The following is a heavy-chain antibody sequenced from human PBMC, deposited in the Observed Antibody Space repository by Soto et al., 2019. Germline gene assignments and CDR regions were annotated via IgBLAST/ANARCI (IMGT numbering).Heavy chain of an antibody. CDR1: GDSVSSNSAA. CDR3: ARDQAYDYVWGSYRWNYAFEI. J-gene: IGHJ3*02. Sequence: SQTLSLTCAISGDSVSSNSAAWNWIRQSPSRGLEWLGRTYYRSKWYNDYAVSVKSRITINPDTSKNQFSLQLNSVTPEDTDVYYCARDQAYDYVWGSYRWNYAFEIWGQGTMVT. V-gene: IGHV6-1*01. D-gene: IGHD3-16*02. CDR2: TYYRSKWYN.